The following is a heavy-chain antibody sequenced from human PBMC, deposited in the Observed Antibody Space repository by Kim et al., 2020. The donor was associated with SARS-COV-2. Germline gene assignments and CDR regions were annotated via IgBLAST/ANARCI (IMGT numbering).Heavy chain of an antibody. V-gene: IGHV3-48*02. CDR3: ARCPLSMTMVRGMITTTLFDYYNMDA. J-gene: IGHJ6*02. Sequence: GGSLRLSCTVSGFNFNSYSMNWVRQAPGKGLEWVSYISSSSSTVYYAGSVRGRFTISRDNAKNSLFLQMNCLRDDDTAVYYCARCPLSMTMVRGMITTTLFDYYNMDAWGQGTTVTVSS. D-gene: IGHD3-10*01. CDR2: ISSSSSTV. CDR1: GFNFNSYS.